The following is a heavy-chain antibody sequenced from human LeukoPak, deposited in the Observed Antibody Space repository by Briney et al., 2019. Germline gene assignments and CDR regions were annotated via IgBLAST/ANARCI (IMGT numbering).Heavy chain of an antibody. CDR3: ARGSYGSGSYCIANWFDP. CDR2: IKQDGSEK. CDR1: GFTFSSYW. V-gene: IGHV3-7*01. Sequence: GGSLRLSCAASGFTFSSYWMSWVRQAPGKGLEWVANIKQDGSEKYYVDSVKGRFTISRDNANNSLYLQMNSLRAEDTAVYYCARGSYGSGSYCIANWFDPWGQGTLVTVSS. D-gene: IGHD3-10*01. J-gene: IGHJ5*02.